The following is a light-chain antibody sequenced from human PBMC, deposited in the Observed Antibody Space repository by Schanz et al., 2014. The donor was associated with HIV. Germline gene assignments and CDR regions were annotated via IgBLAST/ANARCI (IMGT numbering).Light chain of an antibody. CDR3: TSYASTSTVV. Sequence: QSALTQPASVSGSPGQSITISCTGTSSDVGGYNFVSWYQEHPGKAPKLLIYEVTKRPSGVSGRFSGSKSGNTASLTVSGLQAEDEANYYCTSYASTSTVVFGGGTKRPS. J-gene: IGLJ2*01. CDR1: SSDVGGYNF. CDR2: EVT. V-gene: IGLV2-14*01.